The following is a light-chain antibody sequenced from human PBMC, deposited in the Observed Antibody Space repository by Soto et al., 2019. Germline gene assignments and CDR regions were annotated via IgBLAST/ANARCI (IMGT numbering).Light chain of an antibody. J-gene: IGKJ1*01. CDR3: LQHNDYPWT. Sequence: DIQMTQSPSSLSASVGDRVTITCRASQDIRNNLDWYQQKPGKAPKRLIYAASSLQSGVPSRFSGSGSGTEFTLTISSLQPEDSATYYCLQHNDYPWTFGQGTKVDIK. CDR2: AAS. CDR1: QDIRNN. V-gene: IGKV1-17*01.